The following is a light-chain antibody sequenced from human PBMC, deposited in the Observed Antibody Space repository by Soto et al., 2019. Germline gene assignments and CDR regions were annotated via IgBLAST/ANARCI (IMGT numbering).Light chain of an antibody. V-gene: IGKV1-27*01. CDR2: AAS. CDR3: QKYSSAST. CDR1: QGISNY. J-gene: IGKJ4*01. Sequence: DIQMTQSPSSLSASVGDRVTTTCRASQGISNYLAWYQQKPGKVPKLLIYAASTLQSGVPSRFSGSGSGTDFTLTISSLQPEDVASYYCQKYSSASTFGGGTKVEI.